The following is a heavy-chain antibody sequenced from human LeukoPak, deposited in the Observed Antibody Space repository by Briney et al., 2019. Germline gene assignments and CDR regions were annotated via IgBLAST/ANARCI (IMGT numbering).Heavy chain of an antibody. CDR1: GYTFTGYY. CDR3: ARRRGYSYGLHYYYYYGMDV. J-gene: IGHJ6*02. D-gene: IGHD5-18*01. CDR2: INPNSGGT. Sequence: ASVKVSCKASGYTFTGYYMHWVRQAPGQGLEWMGWINPNSGGTNYAQKFQGRVTMTRDTSISTAYMELSRLRSDDTAVYYCARRRGYSYGLHYYYYYGMDVWGQGTTVTVSS. V-gene: IGHV1-2*02.